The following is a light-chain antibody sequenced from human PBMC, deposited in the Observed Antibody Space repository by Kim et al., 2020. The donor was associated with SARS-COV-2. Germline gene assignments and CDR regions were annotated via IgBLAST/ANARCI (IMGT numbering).Light chain of an antibody. J-gene: IGKJ4*01. V-gene: IGKV3-11*01. CDR1: LSVGNS. CDR3: QQRYNWPLT. Sequence: EIVLTQSPATLSLSPGERATLSCRASLSVGNSLAWFQQKPGQAPRLLIFETSNRATGIPARFSGSGSGTAFTLTISSLEPEDFAVYYCQQRYNWPLTFGGGTKVDIK. CDR2: ETS.